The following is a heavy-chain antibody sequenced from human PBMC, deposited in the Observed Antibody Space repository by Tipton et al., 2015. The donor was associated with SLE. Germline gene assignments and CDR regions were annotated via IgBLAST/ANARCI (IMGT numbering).Heavy chain of an antibody. V-gene: IGHV4-31*03. J-gene: IGHJ4*02. CDR3: ARALQNYFDY. CDR1: GGSISSGGYY. Sequence: TLSLTCTVSGGSISSGGYYWSWICQHPGKGLEWIGYIYYSGSTYYNPSLKSRVTISIDTSKNQFSLKLSSVTAADTAVYYCARALQNYFDYWGQGTLVTVSS. CDR2: IYYSGST.